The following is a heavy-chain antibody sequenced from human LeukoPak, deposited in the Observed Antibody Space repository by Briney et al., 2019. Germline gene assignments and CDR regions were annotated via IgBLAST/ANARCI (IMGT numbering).Heavy chain of an antibody. Sequence: SQTLSLTCTVSGGSISGGGYYWSWIRQPPGKGLEWIGYIYHSGSTYYNLSLKSRVTISVDRSKNQFSLKLSSVTAADTAVYYCARQGCSSTSCYAAAFDIWGQGTMVTVSS. CDR1: GGSISGGGYY. V-gene: IGHV4-30-2*01. CDR2: IYHSGST. J-gene: IGHJ3*02. CDR3: ARQGCSSTSCYAAAFDI. D-gene: IGHD2-2*01.